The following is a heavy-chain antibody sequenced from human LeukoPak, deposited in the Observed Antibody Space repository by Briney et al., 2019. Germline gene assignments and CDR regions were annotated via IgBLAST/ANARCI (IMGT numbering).Heavy chain of an antibody. V-gene: IGHV1-8*03. CDR3: ARARQQLVRSGWFDP. CDR1: GYTFTSYD. CDR2: MNPNSGNT. D-gene: IGHD6-13*01. J-gene: IGHJ5*02. Sequence: ASVKVSCKASGYTFTSYDIHWVRQATGQGLEWMGWMNPNSGNTRYAQKFQGRVTITRNTSIRTAYMELSSLRSEDTAVYYCARARQQLVRSGWFDPWGQGTLVTVSS.